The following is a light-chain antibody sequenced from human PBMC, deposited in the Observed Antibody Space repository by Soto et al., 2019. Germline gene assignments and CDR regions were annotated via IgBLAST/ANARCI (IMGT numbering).Light chain of an antibody. CDR2: AVR. CDR3: SAYTSSSTPYV. J-gene: IGLJ1*01. CDR1: SNDVGGYNY. Sequence: QSALTQPASVSGSPGQSITISCTGTSNDVGGYNYVSWYQQHPDTAPKLIIYAVRSRPSGVSNRFSGSKSGNTASLTISGLQAEDEADYYCSAYTSSSTPYVFGSGTKVTVL. V-gene: IGLV2-14*03.